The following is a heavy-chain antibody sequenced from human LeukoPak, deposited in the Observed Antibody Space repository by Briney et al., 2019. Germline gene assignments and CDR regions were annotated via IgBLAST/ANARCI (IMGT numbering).Heavy chain of an antibody. V-gene: IGHV3-7*01. CDR3: ARVEALYNSGSVWAY. CDR2: IVPDGSEK. D-gene: IGHD3-10*01. CDR1: GFTFSSYW. J-gene: IGHJ4*02. Sequence: GGSLRLSCAASGFTFSSYWMTWVRQAPGKGLEWVANIVPDGSEKYYVESVWGRFTISRDNAKNSLYLQMKSLRAEDTAVYYCARVEALYNSGSVWAYWGQGTLVTVSS.